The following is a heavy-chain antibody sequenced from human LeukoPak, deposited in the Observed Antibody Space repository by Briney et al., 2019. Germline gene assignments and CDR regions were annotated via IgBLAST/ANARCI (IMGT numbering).Heavy chain of an antibody. CDR2: IYHSGST. J-gene: IGHJ4*02. V-gene: IGHV4-34*01. CDR1: GGSPSDSN. D-gene: IGHD5-18*01. Sequence: SETPSLTCAVYGGSPSDSNWILFLSPPSNTLNSIGLIYHSGSTTYNPSLKSRVTISVDTSKNQFSLKLSSVTAADTAVYYCAREQYSYGYVWSGYFDYWGQGTLVTVSS. CDR3: AREQYSYGYVWSGYFDY.